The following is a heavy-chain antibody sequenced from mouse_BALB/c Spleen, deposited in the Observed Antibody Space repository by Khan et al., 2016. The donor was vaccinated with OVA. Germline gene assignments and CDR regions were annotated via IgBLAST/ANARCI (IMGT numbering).Heavy chain of an antibody. CDR2: SNPSTGYT. D-gene: IGHD2-10*02. J-gene: IGHJ3*01. Sequence: QVQLQQSGAELAKPGASVKMSCKASGYTFTSYWMHWVKQRPGQGLEWIGYSNPSTGYTEFNQKFKDKATMTADKSSSTAYMQLSSLTSEDSAVCYCARGGYGNYGAYWGQGTLVTVSA. CDR1: GYTFTSYW. V-gene: IGHV1-7*01. CDR3: ARGGYGNYGAY.